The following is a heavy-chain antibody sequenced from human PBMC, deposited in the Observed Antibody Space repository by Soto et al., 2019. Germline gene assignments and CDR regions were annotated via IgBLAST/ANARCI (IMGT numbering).Heavy chain of an antibody. J-gene: IGHJ4*02. CDR2: MNPNSGNT. CDR3: ARARGSATVDS. Sequence: QVPLVQSGAEVKKPGASVKVSCKASGYTFSSYDINWVRQATGQGLEWMGWMNPNSGNTGYTQNFQGRVTMTRNTSISTAYMHLSSLTSEDTAVYYCARARGSATVDSWGQGTLVTVSS. CDR1: GYTFSSYD. D-gene: IGHD3-10*01. V-gene: IGHV1-8*01.